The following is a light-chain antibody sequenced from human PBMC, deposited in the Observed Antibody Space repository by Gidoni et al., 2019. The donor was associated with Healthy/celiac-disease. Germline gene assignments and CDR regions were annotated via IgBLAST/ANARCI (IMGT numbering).Light chain of an antibody. Sequence: DIVMTQSPLSLPVTPGEPASISCRSSQSLLHSNGYNYLDWYLQKPGQSPQLLTYLGSNRASGVPDRVSGSGSGTDFTLKISRVEAEDVEVYYCMQALQTPTFGQGTKVEIK. J-gene: IGKJ1*01. CDR1: QSLLHSNGYNY. CDR3: MQALQTPT. CDR2: LGS. V-gene: IGKV2-28*01.